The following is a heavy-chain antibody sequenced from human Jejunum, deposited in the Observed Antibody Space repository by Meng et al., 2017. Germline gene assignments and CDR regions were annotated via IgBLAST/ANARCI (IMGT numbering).Heavy chain of an antibody. J-gene: IGHJ3*02. V-gene: IGHV3-7*01. CDR2: IKQDGSEK. CDR3: ARDRYYYDSSGYYWRGEVDAFDI. CDR1: GFTFSSYW. Sequence: GESLKISCAASGFTFSSYWMSWVRQAPGKGLEWVANIKQDGSEKYYVDSVKGRFTISRDNAKNSPYLQMNSLRAEDTAVYYCARDRYYYDSSGYYWRGEVDAFDIWGQGTMVTVSS. D-gene: IGHD3-22*01.